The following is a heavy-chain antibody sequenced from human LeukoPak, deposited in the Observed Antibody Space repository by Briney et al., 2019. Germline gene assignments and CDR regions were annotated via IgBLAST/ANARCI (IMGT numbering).Heavy chain of an antibody. V-gene: IGHV4-4*02. CDR1: GGSISSSNW. J-gene: IGHJ5*02. Sequence: SGTLSLTRAVSGGSISSSNWWSWVRQPPGKGREWIGEIDHSGSTNYNPSLKSRATISVDKSKNQFSLKLSSVTAADPAVYYCARQYQLLPNGRNWFDPWGQGTLVTVSS. CDR3: ARQYQLLPNGRNWFDP. CDR2: IDHSGST. D-gene: IGHD2-2*01.